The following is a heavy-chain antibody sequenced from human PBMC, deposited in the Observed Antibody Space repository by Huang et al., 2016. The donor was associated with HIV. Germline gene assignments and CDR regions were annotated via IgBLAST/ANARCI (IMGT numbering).Heavy chain of an antibody. CDR1: GFRFNKDG. V-gene: IGHV3-30*18. J-gene: IGHJ4*02. Sequence: QVRLVESGGGVVQPGRSLRLSCAASGFRFNKDGMLWVRLAPGKGLEWVAMSSYDGKKKNYVDSVEGRFTGSRDSSKNTLYLQMNSLRHEETAVYYCAKDGRWRSGGTSYGEYWGQGIQVTVSS. CDR3: AKDGRWRSGGTSYGEY. D-gene: IGHD2-15*01. CDR2: SSYDGKKK.